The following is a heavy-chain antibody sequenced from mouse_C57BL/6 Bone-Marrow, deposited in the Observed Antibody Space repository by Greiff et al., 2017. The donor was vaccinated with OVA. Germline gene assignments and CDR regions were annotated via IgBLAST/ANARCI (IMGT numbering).Heavy chain of an antibody. CDR1: GYAFSSSW. CDR2: IYTGDGDT. CDR3: TRAGLHWYFDV. Sequence: QVQLQQSGPELVKPGASVKISCKASGYAFSSSWMNWVKQRPGKGLEWIGQIYTGDGDTNYNGKFKGKATLTADKSSSTAYMQLSSLTSEDSAVYYCTRAGLHWYFDVWGTGTTVTVSS. J-gene: IGHJ1*03. D-gene: IGHD2-2*01. V-gene: IGHV1-82*01.